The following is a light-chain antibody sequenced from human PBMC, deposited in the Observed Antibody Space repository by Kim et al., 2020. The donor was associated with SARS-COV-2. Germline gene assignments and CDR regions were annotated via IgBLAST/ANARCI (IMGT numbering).Light chain of an antibody. Sequence: SGKLTCTLSSGQSTYAIAWHQQLPEKGPRYLMNVDSDGSHTRGDGIPDRFSGSSSGAERHLTISSLQPEDEADYYCLTWGPGIRVFGGGTQLTVL. V-gene: IGLV4-69*01. CDR3: LTWGPGIRV. J-gene: IGLJ2*01. CDR1: SGQSTYA. CDR2: VDSDGSH.